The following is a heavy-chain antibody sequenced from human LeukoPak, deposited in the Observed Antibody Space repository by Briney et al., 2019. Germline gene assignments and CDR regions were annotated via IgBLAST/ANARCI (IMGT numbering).Heavy chain of an antibody. D-gene: IGHD6-13*01. V-gene: IGHV4-59*01. CDR1: GGSFSSYS. CDR3: ARDSSSWTPGWFDP. J-gene: IGHJ5*02. CDR2: IYYRGST. Sequence: SETLSLTGTVSGGSFSSYSWSWIRQPPGKGLEWIGDIYYRGSTNYIPSLKSRVTISVDTYKNQFSLKLSSVTAADTAVYYCARDSSSWTPGWFDPWGQGTLVTVSS.